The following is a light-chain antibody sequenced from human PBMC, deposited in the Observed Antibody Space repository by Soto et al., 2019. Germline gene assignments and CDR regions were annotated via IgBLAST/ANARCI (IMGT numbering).Light chain of an antibody. Sequence: DIQMTQSPSTLSASVGDRVTITCRASQYVGSSLAWSQQKPGNAPNLLIYKASTLKSGVPSRFSGSASGTDFTLTISSLQPDDFAAYYCQQYGSYSTWTFGQGTRVEIK. CDR3: QQYGSYSTWT. V-gene: IGKV1-5*03. CDR2: KAS. CDR1: QYVGSS. J-gene: IGKJ1*01.